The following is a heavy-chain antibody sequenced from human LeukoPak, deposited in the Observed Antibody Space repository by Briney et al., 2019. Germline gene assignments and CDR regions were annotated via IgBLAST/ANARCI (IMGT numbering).Heavy chain of an antibody. V-gene: IGHV4-59*01. Sequence: SETLSLTCTVSGGSISSYYWSWIRQPPGKGLEWIGYIYYSGSTNYTPSLKSRVTIPVDTSKNQFSLKLSSVTAADTAVYYCAAVPAATYYYDSSGPGGFDYWGQGTLVTVSS. D-gene: IGHD3-22*01. CDR1: GGSISSYY. CDR3: AAVPAATYYYDSSGPGGFDY. J-gene: IGHJ4*02. CDR2: IYYSGST.